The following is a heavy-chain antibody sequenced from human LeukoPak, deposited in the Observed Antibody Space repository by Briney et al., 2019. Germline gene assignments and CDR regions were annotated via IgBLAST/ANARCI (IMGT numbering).Heavy chain of an antibody. CDR3: AKGFVVRANLRNLSYYYYYGMDA. CDR1: GFTFSSYA. D-gene: IGHD3-10*01. CDR2: TNGSGVST. V-gene: IGHV3-23*01. Sequence: GGSLRLSCAASGFTFSSYAMNWVRQAPGKGLEWVSATNGSGVSTYYADSVKGRFTISRDNSKNTLYLQMNSLRDEDTAVYYCAKGFVVRANLRNLSYYYYYGMDAWGQGTTITVSS. J-gene: IGHJ6*02.